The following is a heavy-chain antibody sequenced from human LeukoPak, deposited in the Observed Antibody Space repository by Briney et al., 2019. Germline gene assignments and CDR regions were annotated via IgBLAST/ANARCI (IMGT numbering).Heavy chain of an antibody. CDR1: GYTFTGYY. CDR3: ARVDITDHYYYGMDV. Sequence: ASVKVSCKASGYTFTGYYMHWVRQAPGQGLEWMGWINPNSGGTNYAQKFQGRVTMTRDTSISTAYMELSRLRSDDTAVYYCARVDITDHYYYGMDVWGQGTTVTVSS. J-gene: IGHJ6*02. CDR2: INPNSGGT. D-gene: IGHD3-10*01. V-gene: IGHV1-2*02.